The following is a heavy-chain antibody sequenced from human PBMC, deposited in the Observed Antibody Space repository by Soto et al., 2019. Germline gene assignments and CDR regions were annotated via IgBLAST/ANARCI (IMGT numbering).Heavy chain of an antibody. D-gene: IGHD4-17*01. CDR3: ARAPSPDYGDYDY. J-gene: IGHJ4*02. CDR2: ISAYNANT. V-gene: IGHV1-18*01. Sequence: GVSVEVCSEACGDGFASCCRRWVRPAPGQGLEWMGWISAYNANTNYAQKLQGRVTMTTDTSTSTAYMELRSLRSDDTAVYYCARAPSPDYGDYDYWGQGTLVTVSS. CDR1: GDGFASCC.